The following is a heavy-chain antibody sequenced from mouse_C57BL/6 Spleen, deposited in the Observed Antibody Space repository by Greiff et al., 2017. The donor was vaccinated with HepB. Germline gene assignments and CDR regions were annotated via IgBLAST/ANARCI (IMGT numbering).Heavy chain of an antibody. CDR3: ARSSLFTTVVATRAMDY. J-gene: IGHJ4*01. D-gene: IGHD1-1*01. CDR1: GYTFTDYY. CDR2: IYPGSGNT. Sequence: QVQLQQSGAELVRPGASVKLSCKASGYTFTDYYINWVKQRPGQGLEWIARIYPGSGNTYYNEKFKGKATLTAEKSSSTAYMQLSSLTSEDSAVYFCARSSLFTTVVATRAMDYWGQGTSVTVSS. V-gene: IGHV1-76*01.